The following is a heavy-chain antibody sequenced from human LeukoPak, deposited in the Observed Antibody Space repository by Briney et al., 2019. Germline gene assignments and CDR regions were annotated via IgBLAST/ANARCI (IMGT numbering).Heavy chain of an antibody. CDR1: GFTLSSYW. D-gene: IGHD1-26*01. Sequence: GGSLRLSCAASGFTLSSYWMSWVRQAPGKGLEWVGNIKQDGSEKYYVDSVKGRFTISRDNTKNSLYLQMNSLRAEDTAVYYCAKDLYVRATYYFDYWGQGTLVTVSS. J-gene: IGHJ4*02. V-gene: IGHV3-7*03. CDR2: IKQDGSEK. CDR3: AKDLYVRATYYFDY.